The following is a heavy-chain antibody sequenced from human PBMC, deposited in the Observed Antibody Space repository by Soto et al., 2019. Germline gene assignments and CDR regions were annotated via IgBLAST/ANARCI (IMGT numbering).Heavy chain of an antibody. D-gene: IGHD6-13*01. CDR1: GGTFSSYA. CDR2: IIPTFGTA. Sequence: QVQLVQSGAEVKKPGSSVKVSCKASGGTFSSYAISWVRQAPGQGLEWMGGIIPTFGTANYAQKFQGRVTITADESTSTAYMELSSLRSEDTAVYYCARVAIAAAGTSGYYYYGMDVWGQGTTVTVSS. CDR3: ARVAIAAAGTSGYYYYGMDV. V-gene: IGHV1-69*01. J-gene: IGHJ6*02.